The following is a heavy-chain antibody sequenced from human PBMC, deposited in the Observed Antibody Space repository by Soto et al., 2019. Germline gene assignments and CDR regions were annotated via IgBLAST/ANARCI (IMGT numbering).Heavy chain of an antibody. Sequence: SETLSLTCTVSGGSFKSGSYSWSWIRQPPGKGLEWIGYVYHTGRTSYNPSLKSRASISMDTSKNQFSLNLDSVTAADTAVYFCARDFAYFDSWGQGTLVTVSS. CDR1: GGSFKSGSYS. CDR3: ARDFAYFDS. D-gene: IGHD3-3*01. J-gene: IGHJ4*02. CDR2: VYHTGRT. V-gene: IGHV4-61*01.